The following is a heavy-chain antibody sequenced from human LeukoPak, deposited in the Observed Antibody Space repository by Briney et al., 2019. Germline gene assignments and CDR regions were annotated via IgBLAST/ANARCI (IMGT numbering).Heavy chain of an antibody. Sequence: SETLSLTCTVSGGSISSYYWSWIRQPAGKGLEWIGRIYTSGGTNYNPSLKSRVTMSVDTSKNQFSLKLSSVTAADTAVYYCARSHCSSTSCYRDYYYMDVWGKGATVTVSS. D-gene: IGHD2-2*01. CDR3: ARSHCSSTSCYRDYYYMDV. J-gene: IGHJ6*03. V-gene: IGHV4-4*07. CDR1: GGSISSYY. CDR2: IYTSGGT.